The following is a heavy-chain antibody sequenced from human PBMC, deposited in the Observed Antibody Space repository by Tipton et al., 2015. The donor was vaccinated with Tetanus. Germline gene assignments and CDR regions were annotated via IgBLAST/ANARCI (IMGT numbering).Heavy chain of an antibody. CDR2: INPNSGGT. Sequence: QVQLVQSGAEVKKPGASVKVSCKASGYTFTGYYMHWVRQAPGQGLEWMGWINPNSGGTNYAQKFQGRVTMTRDTSISTAYMELSSLRSEDTAVYYCARCLVRSGAGTHIYFYYGMDVWGQGTTVTVSS. V-gene: IGHV1-2*02. CDR1: GYTFTGYY. D-gene: IGHD3-10*01. J-gene: IGHJ6*02. CDR3: ARCLVRSGAGTHIYFYYGMDV.